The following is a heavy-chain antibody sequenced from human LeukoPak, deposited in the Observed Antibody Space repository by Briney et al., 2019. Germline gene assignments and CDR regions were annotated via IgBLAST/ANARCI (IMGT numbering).Heavy chain of an antibody. Sequence: PGGSLRLSCAASGFTFNSYWMNWVRQAPGKGLEWVANIKRDGSEKYYVDSVKGRFTIPRDNAKNSLDLQMNSLRVEDTAVYYCAREFSSSGWAWGQGTLVTVSS. D-gene: IGHD6-19*01. J-gene: IGHJ5*02. CDR3: AREFSSSGWA. V-gene: IGHV3-7*01. CDR2: IKRDGSEK. CDR1: GFTFNSYW.